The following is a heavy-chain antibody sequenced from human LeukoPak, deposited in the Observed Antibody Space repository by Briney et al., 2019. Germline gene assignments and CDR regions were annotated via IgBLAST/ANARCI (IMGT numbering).Heavy chain of an antibody. D-gene: IGHD2-15*01. CDR2: ISSNGGST. CDR3: TRVGGYCSGGSCQGDFDY. CDR1: GFTFSSYA. Sequence: GGSLRLSCAASGFTFSSYAMHWVRQAPGKGLEYVSAISSNGGSTYYANSVKGRFTISRDNSKNTLYLQMGSLRAEDMAVYYCTRVGGYCSGGSCQGDFDYWGQGTLVTVSS. V-gene: IGHV3-64*01. J-gene: IGHJ4*02.